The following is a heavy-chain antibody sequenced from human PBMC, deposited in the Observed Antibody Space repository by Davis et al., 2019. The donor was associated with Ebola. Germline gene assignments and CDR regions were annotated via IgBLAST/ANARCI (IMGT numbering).Heavy chain of an antibody. D-gene: IGHD3-22*01. CDR1: GFTFSDYY. J-gene: IGHJ5*02. Sequence: GESLKISCAASGFTFSDYYMSWIRQAPGKGLEWVSYISSSSSYTNYADSVKGRFTISRDNAKNSLYLQMNSLRAEDTAVYYCASGPYYYDSSGYHRNWLDPWGQGTLVTVSS. CDR2: ISSSSSYT. CDR3: ASGPYYYDSSGYHRNWLDP. V-gene: IGHV3-11*06.